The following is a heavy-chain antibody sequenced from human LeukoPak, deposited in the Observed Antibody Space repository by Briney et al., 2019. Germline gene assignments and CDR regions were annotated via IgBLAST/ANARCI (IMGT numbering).Heavy chain of an antibody. V-gene: IGHV1-18*04. Sequence: ASVKVSCKASGYTLTGYYMHWVRQAPGQGLEWMGWISAYNGNTNYAQKLQGRVTMTTDTSTSTAYMELRSLRSDDTAVYYCARDLRMRTYYYGSGSSDWGQGTLVTVSS. CDR3: ARDLRMRTYYYGSGSSD. CDR2: ISAYNGNT. D-gene: IGHD3-10*01. J-gene: IGHJ4*02. CDR1: GYTLTGYY.